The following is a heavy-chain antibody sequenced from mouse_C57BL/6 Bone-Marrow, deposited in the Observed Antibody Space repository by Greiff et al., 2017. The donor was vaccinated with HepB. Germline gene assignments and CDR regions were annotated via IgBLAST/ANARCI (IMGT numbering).Heavy chain of an antibody. D-gene: IGHD2-1*01. CDR3: ARGGGNYRFDY. CDR2: ISSGSSTI. J-gene: IGHJ2*01. Sequence: EVKLLESGGGLVKPGGSLKLSCAASGFTFSDYGMHWVRQAPEKGLEWVAYISSGSSTIYYADTVKGRFTISRDNAKNTLFLQMTSLRSEDTALYYCARGGGNYRFDYWGQGTTLTVSS. CDR1: GFTFSDYG. V-gene: IGHV5-17*01.